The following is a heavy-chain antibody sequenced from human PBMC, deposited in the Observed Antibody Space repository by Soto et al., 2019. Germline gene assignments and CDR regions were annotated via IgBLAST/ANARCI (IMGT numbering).Heavy chain of an antibody. CDR3: AHTRRYSYGLPFGY. CDR2: IYWDDDK. CDR1: GFSLSTSGVG. D-gene: IGHD5-18*01. J-gene: IGHJ4*02. V-gene: IGHV2-5*02. Sequence: QITLKESGPTLVKPTQTLTLTCTFSGFSLSTSGVGVGWIRQPPGKALEWLALIYWDDDKRYSPSLKSRLTITTDTSKNQVVLTMTNMDPVDTATYYCAHTRRYSYGLPFGYWGQGTLVTVSS.